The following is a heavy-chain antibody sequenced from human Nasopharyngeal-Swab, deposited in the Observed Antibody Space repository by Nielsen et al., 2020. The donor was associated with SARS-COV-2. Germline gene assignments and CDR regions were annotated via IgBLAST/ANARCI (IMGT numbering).Heavy chain of an antibody. D-gene: IGHD2-21*02. Sequence: ASVKVSCKASGYTYTTYAIHWVRQAPGQGLEWIGWIKAGNGDTKYSQTFQGRVTITRDTSANTAYIDLSSLRSEDTAFYYCARGSSADGGDPPFEYWGQGTLVTVSS. J-gene: IGHJ4*02. V-gene: IGHV1-3*01. CDR3: ARGSSADGGDPPFEY. CDR1: GYTYTTYA. CDR2: IKAGNGDT.